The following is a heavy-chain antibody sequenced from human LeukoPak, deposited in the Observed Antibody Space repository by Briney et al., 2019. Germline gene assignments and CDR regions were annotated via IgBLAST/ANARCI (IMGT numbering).Heavy chain of an antibody. D-gene: IGHD3-3*01. Sequence: SETLSLTCTVSGYSISSGYYWGWIRQPPGKGLECIGTMYHSGSTFYNPSLKSRVTISVDTSKNQFSLKLTSMTAADTAVYYCARAMNRSGDYLGFDPWGLGIVVAVSS. J-gene: IGHJ5*02. CDR2: MYHSGST. V-gene: IGHV4-38-2*02. CDR3: ARAMNRSGDYLGFDP. CDR1: GYSISSGYY.